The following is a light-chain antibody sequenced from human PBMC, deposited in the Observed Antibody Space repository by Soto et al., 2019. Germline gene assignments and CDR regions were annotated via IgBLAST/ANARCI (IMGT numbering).Light chain of an antibody. J-gene: IGKJ4*01. CDR2: YAS. V-gene: IGKV1D-13*01. CDR3: QQFSNFPFA. Sequence: NQLTPSPTSPFASVGDRGNITFRASQGISTNLAWYQQRPGKAPKVLTYYASSLESGVPSSFSGGGSGTDFTLTISSLQPEDFATYYCQQFSNFPFAFGGGTKVDIK. CDR1: QGISTN.